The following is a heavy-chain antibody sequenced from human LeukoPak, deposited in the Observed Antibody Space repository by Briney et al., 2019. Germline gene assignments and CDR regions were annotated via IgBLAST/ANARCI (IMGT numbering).Heavy chain of an antibody. V-gene: IGHV3-30*18. CDR3: AKDRGYCSGGSCYQVLDY. CDR2: ISYGGSNK. D-gene: IGHD2-15*01. CDR1: GFTFSSYG. J-gene: IGHJ4*02. Sequence: GRSLRLSCAASGFTFSSYGMHWVRQAPGKGLEWVAVISYGGSNKYYADSVKGRFTISRDNSKNTLYLQMNSLRAEDTAVYYCAKDRGYCSGGSCYQVLDYWGQGTLVTVSS.